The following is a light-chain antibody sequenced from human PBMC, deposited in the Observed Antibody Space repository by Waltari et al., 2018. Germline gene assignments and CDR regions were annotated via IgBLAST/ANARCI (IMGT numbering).Light chain of an antibody. CDR2: RDT. CDR3: QSADSSGTYWE. CDR1: AFPKQY. V-gene: IGLV3-25*03. J-gene: IGLJ3*02. Sequence: SSELTQPPSVSVSPGQTARISCSRDAFPKQYGYWYQQKPGQAPMLVIYRDTERPSGIPERFSGFSSGTTVTLTISGVQAEDEADYYCQSADSSGTYWEFGGGTKLTVL.